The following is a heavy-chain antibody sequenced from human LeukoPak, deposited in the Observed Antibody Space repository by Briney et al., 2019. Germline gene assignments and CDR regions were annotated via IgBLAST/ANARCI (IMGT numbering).Heavy chain of an antibody. CDR1: GFTFRSYS. D-gene: IGHD6-13*01. V-gene: IGHV3-21*01. J-gene: IGHJ5*02. CDR2: ISSSSSYI. CDR3: ARVKQTFNP. Sequence: GGSLRLSCAASGFTFRSYSMNWVRQAPRKGLEWVSSISSSSSYIYYADSVKGRFTISRDNAKNSLYLQLNSLRADDTAVYYCARVKQTFNPWGQGTLVTVSS.